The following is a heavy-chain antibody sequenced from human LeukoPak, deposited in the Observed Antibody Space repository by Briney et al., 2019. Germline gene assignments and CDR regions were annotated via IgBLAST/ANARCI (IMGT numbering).Heavy chain of an antibody. V-gene: IGHV3-9*01. CDR3: ANDMK. J-gene: IGHJ4*02. CDR1: GFTFDDYA. Sequence: PSGGSLRLSCAASGFTFDDYAMHWVRQAPGKGLEWVSGISWNSGSIGYADSVKGRFTISRDNAKNSLYLQMNSLRAEDTALYYCANDMKWGRGTLVTVSS. CDR2: ISWNSGSI.